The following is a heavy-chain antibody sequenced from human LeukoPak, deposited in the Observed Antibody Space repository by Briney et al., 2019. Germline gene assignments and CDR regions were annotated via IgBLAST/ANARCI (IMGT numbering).Heavy chain of an antibody. CDR1: GFNLRGYA. J-gene: IGHJ4*02. V-gene: IGHV3-30*02. Sequence: GGSLRLSCAPSGFNLRGYAMHWVRLVRGEGLEWVAFIRYGESNKYYADSVEGRFTFSRDSSKTTLYLAMNRLRAEATAVYYCAKGEKPGYGGQGPLNTVSS. CDR2: IRYGESNK. CDR3: AKGEKPGY. D-gene: IGHD1-14*01.